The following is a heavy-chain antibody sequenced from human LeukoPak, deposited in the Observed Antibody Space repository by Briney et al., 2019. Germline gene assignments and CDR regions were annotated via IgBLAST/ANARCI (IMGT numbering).Heavy chain of an antibody. Sequence: QAGGSLRFSCAASGFTVSTNYMSWVRQAPGKGLEWVSVIYSGGSTYYADSVKGRFTISRDNSKNTLYLQMNSLRAEDTAVYCCAREGVLMSWGQGTLVTVSS. V-gene: IGHV3-53*01. J-gene: IGHJ4*02. CDR1: GFTVSTNY. CDR2: IYSGGST. CDR3: AREGVLMS. D-gene: IGHD6-6*01.